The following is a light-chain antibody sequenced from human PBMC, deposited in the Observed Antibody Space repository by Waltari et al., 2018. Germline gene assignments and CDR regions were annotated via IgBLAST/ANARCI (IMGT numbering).Light chain of an antibody. J-gene: IGKJ4*01. CDR3: QQYDISPLT. CDR1: QTVRTTY. CDR2: GAS. V-gene: IGKV3-20*01. Sequence: EIVLTQSPGTLSLSPGERATLSCRASQTVRTTYLARYQQKPGQAPTLLIYGASSRATGIPDRFSGSGSGTDFALTISGLEPEDFAVYYCQQYDISPLTFGGGTKVEIK.